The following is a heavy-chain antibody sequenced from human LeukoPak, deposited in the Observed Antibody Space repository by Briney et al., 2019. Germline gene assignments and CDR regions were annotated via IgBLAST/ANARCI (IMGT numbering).Heavy chain of an antibody. CDR2: ISYNGSNK. Sequence: GGSLRLSCAASGFTFSSYAMHWVRQAPGKGLEWVAVISYNGSNKYYADSVKGRFTISRDNSKNTLYLQMNSLRAEDTAVYYCARDRYCSSTSCYSFDYWGQGTLVTVSS. CDR1: GFTFSSYA. J-gene: IGHJ4*02. CDR3: ARDRYCSSTSCYSFDY. V-gene: IGHV3-30-3*01. D-gene: IGHD2-2*01.